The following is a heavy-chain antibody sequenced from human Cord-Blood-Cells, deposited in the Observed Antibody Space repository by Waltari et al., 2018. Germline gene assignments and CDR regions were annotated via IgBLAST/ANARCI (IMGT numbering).Heavy chain of an antibody. CDR3: AKDQGWSVDY. CDR1: GFTFSSYG. Sequence: QVQLVESVGGVVQPGRSLRLSCAASGFTFSSYGLHWVRQAPGKGLEWVAVISYDGSNKYYADSVKGRFTISRDNSKNTLYLQMNSLRAEDTAVYYCAKDQGWSVDYWGQGTLVTVSS. V-gene: IGHV3-30*18. CDR2: ISYDGSNK. J-gene: IGHJ4*02. D-gene: IGHD3-3*01.